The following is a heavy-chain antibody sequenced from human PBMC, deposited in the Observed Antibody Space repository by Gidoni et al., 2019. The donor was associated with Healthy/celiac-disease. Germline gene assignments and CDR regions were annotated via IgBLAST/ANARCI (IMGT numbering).Heavy chain of an antibody. V-gene: IGHV1-46*01. Sequence: QVQLVQSGAEVKKPGASVQVSCKASGYNSTSYYMHWVRRAPGQGLAWMGRINPSGGSTSYAQKFQGRVTMTRDTSTSTVYMELSSLRSEDTAVYYCARGGYSSSWYDGRRKVEAFDYWGQGTLVTVSS. CDR1: GYNSTSYY. CDR2: INPSGGST. J-gene: IGHJ4*02. D-gene: IGHD6-13*01. CDR3: ARGGYSSSWYDGRRKVEAFDY.